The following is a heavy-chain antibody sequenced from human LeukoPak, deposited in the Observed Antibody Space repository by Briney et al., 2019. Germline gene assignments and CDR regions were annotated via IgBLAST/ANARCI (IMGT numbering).Heavy chain of an antibody. CDR1: GYTFTSYY. CDR2: INPSGGST. CDR3: ARDQGSHCSSTSCYNWFDP. D-gene: IGHD2-2*01. Sequence: ASVKVSCKASGYTFTSYYMHWVRQAPGQGLEWMGIINPSGGSTSYAQKFQGRVTMTRDMSTSTVYMELSSLRSEDTAAYYCARDQGSHCSSTSCYNWFDPWGQGTLVTVSS. V-gene: IGHV1-46*01. J-gene: IGHJ5*02.